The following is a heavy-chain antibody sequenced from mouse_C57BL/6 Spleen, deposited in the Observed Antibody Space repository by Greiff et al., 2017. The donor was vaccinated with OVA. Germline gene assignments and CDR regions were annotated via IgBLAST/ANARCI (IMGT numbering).Heavy chain of an antibody. Sequence: EVQLQQSGAELVKPGASVKLSCTASGFNIKDYYMHWVKQRTEQGLEWIGRIGPEDGETKYAPKFQGKATITADTSSNTTYLQPSSLTSEDTAVYYCATISTVVDWYFDVWGTGTTVTVSS. CDR2: IGPEDGET. CDR3: ATISTVVDWYFDV. CDR1: GFNIKDYY. D-gene: IGHD1-1*01. J-gene: IGHJ1*03. V-gene: IGHV14-2*01.